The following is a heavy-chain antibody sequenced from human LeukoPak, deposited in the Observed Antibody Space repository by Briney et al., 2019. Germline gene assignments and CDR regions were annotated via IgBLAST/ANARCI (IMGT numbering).Heavy chain of an antibody. CDR1: GFTFSSYW. V-gene: IGHV3-74*01. CDR3: ARRMWNHRDAFDI. D-gene: IGHD1-14*01. CDR2: INSDGSST. J-gene: IGHJ3*02. Sequence: GGSLRLSCAASGFTFSSYWMQWVRQAPGKGLVWVSRINSDGSSTSYADSVKGRFTISRDNAKNTLYLQMNSLRAEDTAVYYCARRMWNHRDAFDIWGQGTMVTVSS.